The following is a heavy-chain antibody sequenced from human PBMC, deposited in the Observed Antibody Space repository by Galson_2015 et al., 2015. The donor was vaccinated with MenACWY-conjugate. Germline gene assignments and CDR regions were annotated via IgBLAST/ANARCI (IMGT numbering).Heavy chain of an antibody. Sequence: SLRLSCAASRFIFNTYWMHWVRQAPGKGLVWVSRINPGGSSTTYADSVKDRFTISRDNAKNTLYLQMNSLRPEDTAVFYCAKSRGASSYFDSSGQGTLVTVSS. V-gene: IGHV3-74*01. J-gene: IGHJ4*02. CDR1: RFIFNTYW. CDR3: AKSRGASSYFDS. D-gene: IGHD1-26*01. CDR2: INPGGSST.